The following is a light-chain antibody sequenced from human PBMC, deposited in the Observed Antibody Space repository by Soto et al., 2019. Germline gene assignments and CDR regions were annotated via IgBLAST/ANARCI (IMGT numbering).Light chain of an antibody. CDR1: QSVSHN. Sequence: EIVMTQSPATLSVSPGEGATLSCRASQSVSHNLAWYQQKPGQAPRLLIYGASTRATGIPTRFSGSGSGTEFTLTISSLQSEDFAVYYCEQYGSSGTFGQGTKVEIK. J-gene: IGKJ1*01. CDR3: EQYGSSGT. CDR2: GAS. V-gene: IGKV3-15*01.